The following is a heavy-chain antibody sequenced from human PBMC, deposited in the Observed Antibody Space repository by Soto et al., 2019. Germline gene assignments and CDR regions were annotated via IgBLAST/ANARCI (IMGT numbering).Heavy chain of an antibody. V-gene: IGHV3-53*01. CDR2: IYSGGST. CDR1: GFTVSSNY. CDR3: AKGRSYYYYGGDV. J-gene: IGHJ6*02. Sequence: GGSLRLSCAASGFTVSSNYMSWVRQAPGKGLEWVSVIYSGGSTYYADSVKGRFTISRDNSKSTLYLQMNSLRAEDTALYYCAKGRSYYYYGGDVWGQGTTVTVSS.